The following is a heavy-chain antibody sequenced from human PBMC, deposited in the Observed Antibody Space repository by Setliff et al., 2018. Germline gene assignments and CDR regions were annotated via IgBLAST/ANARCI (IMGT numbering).Heavy chain of an antibody. D-gene: IGHD6-13*01. CDR2: ISRIITYI. CDR1: GGSFSDYY. J-gene: IGHJ3*02. Sequence: LSLTCAVYGGSFSDYYWSWIRQSPGKGLEWVSSISRIITYIYYADSMKGRFTISRDNAKNSLYLQMNSLRAEDTAVYYCASAGHSGSWFPFDAFHIWGQGTMVTVSS. CDR3: ASAGHSGSWFPFDAFHI. V-gene: IGHV3-11*06.